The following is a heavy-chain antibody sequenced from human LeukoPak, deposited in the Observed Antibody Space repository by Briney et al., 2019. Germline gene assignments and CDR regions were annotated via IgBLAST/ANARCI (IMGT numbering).Heavy chain of an antibody. CDR2: ISSGGTT. J-gene: IGHJ6*02. Sequence: GGSLRLSCAASGFTVGSNYMSWVRQAPGKGLEWVSIISSGGTTSYADSVKGRFTISRDNSRNTLYLQMNSLRAEGTAVYYCATRGAPGYYYGMDVWGQGTTVTVSS. V-gene: IGHV3-66*01. D-gene: IGHD1-26*01. CDR3: ATRGAPGYYYGMDV. CDR1: GFTVGSNY.